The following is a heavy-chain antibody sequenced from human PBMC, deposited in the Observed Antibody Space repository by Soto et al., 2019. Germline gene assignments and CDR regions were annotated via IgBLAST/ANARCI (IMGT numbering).Heavy chain of an antibody. CDR1: GCSIDDFA. D-gene: IGHD6-6*01. V-gene: IGHV3-33*07. J-gene: IGHJ4*02. CDR2: IWYDGSNK. CDR3: ASSSSFRDGNFDY. Sequence: SLKLLCAASGCSIDDFAMYWVRQAPWKGLEWVAVIWYDGSNKYYADSVKGRFTISRDNSKNTLYLQMNSLRAEDTAVYYCASSSSFRDGNFDYWGQGTLVTVSS.